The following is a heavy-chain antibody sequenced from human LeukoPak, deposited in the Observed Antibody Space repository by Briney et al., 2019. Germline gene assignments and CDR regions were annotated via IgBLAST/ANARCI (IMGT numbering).Heavy chain of an antibody. V-gene: IGHV3-11*01. CDR2: ISGSGGST. CDR3: ASPRIAAAGYDY. CDR1: GFTVSSNY. D-gene: IGHD6-13*01. Sequence: GGSLRLSCAASGFTVSSNYMSWVRQAPGKGLEWVSAISGSGGSTYYADSVKGRFTISRDNAKNSLYLQMNSLRAEDTAVYYCASPRIAAAGYDYWGQGTLVTVSS. J-gene: IGHJ4*02.